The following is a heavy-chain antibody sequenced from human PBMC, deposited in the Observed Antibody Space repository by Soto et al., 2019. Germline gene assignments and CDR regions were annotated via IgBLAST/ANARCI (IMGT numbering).Heavy chain of an antibody. CDR3: AKDGRIDLVISKLLFDI. CDR2: INDSGVST. CDR1: GFTFSNYA. J-gene: IGHJ3*02. Sequence: EVRLLESGGGFVQPGGSLRLSCAASGFTFSNYAMSWVRQTPGRVLEWVSTINDSGVSTYYADSVKGRFAISRDNSMNTLFLQMNSLRAEDTAVYYCAKDGRIDLVISKLLFDICSHGTMVTVSS. V-gene: IGHV3-23*01. D-gene: IGHD3-22*01.